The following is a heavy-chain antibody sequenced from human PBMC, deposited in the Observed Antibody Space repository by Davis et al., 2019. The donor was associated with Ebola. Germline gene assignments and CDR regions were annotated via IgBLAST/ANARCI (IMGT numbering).Heavy chain of an antibody. CDR2: IKQDGGEK. CDR3: ASGDGRGNSYDMDV. Sequence: GESLKISCAASGFTFSNYWMHWVRQAPGKGPEWVAIIKQDGGEKYYVDSVKGRFTISRDNAKNSLFLQMNSLRAEDTALYYCASGDGRGNSYDMDVWGQGTTVTVSS. J-gene: IGHJ6*02. V-gene: IGHV3-7*03. D-gene: IGHD4-23*01. CDR1: GFTFSNYW.